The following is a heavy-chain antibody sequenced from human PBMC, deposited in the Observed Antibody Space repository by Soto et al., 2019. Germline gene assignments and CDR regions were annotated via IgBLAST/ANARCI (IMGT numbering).Heavy chain of an antibody. V-gene: IGHV1-69*12. CDR2: IMPVFPTP. Sequence: QVQLVQSGAEVKKPGSSVKVSCKTSGGTFSTSAISWVRQAPGQGLEWVGGIMPVFPTPDYAQNFQGRVTITEDHSTTIAYLERTSLRADDTAVYYCARYKDRLQLGGNYYYILDVWGQGTAITVSS. D-gene: IGHD1-1*01. J-gene: IGHJ6*02. CDR1: GGTFSTSA. CDR3: ARYKDRLQLGGNYYYILDV.